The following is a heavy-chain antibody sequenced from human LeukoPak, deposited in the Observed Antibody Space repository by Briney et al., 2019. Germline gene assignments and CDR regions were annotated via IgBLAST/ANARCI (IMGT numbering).Heavy chain of an antibody. CDR2: IKQDGSET. J-gene: IGHJ4*02. CDR3: AKGRYSGYDIGGYFDY. D-gene: IGHD5-12*01. V-gene: IGHV3-7*03. Sequence: PGGSLRFSCAASGFTFSSYGMSWVRQAPGKGLEWVANIKQDGSETYYGDSVKGRFTISRDNARNSLYLQMNSLRAEDTALYYCAKGRYSGYDIGGYFDYWGQGTLVTVSS. CDR1: GFTFSSYG.